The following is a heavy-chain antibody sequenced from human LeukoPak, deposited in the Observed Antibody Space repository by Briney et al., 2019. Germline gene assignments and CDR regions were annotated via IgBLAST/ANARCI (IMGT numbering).Heavy chain of an antibody. Sequence: GGSLRLSCSASGFTFSNYAIHWVRQAPGKGLDYVSVISSNGDSTYYADSVKGRFSISRDNSKSTLYLQMNSLRAEDTAAYYCVKQGPYTSSWYFEYWGLGTLVTVSS. CDR3: VKQGPYTSSWYFEY. V-gene: IGHV3-64D*06. D-gene: IGHD6-13*01. CDR1: GFTFSNYA. CDR2: ISSNGDST. J-gene: IGHJ4*02.